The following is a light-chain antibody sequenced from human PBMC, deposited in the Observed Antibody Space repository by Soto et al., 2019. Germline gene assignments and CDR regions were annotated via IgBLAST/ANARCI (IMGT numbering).Light chain of an antibody. CDR2: WAS. V-gene: IGKV4-1*01. J-gene: IGKJ2*01. CDR3: QQYYSTPYT. Sequence: DIVMTQSPDSLAVSLGERATINCRSSQSVLYNSNNKNYLAWYQPKPGQPPKLLIYWASTRESGVPDRFSGSGSGTDFTLTISSLQAEDVAAYYCQQYYSTPYTFGQGTKLEIK. CDR1: QSVLYNSNNKNY.